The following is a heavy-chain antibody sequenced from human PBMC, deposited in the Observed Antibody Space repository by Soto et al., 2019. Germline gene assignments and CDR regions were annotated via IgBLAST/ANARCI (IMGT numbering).Heavy chain of an antibody. D-gene: IGHD7-27*01. CDR3: ARDLTPADY. CDR1: GYTFTSYG. V-gene: IGHV1-18*01. CDR2: ISAYNGNT. J-gene: IGHJ4*02. Sequence: QVQLVQSGAEVKKPGASVKVSCKASGYTFTSYGISWVRQAPGQGLEWMGWISAYNGNTNYAQKLQGRVTLTTDTSPRTAYMALRSLRSDGTAVYSCARDLTPADYGGQGTLVTVSS.